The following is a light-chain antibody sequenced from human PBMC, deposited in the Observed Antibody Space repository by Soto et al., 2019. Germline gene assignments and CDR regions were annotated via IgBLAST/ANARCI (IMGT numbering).Light chain of an antibody. V-gene: IGKV1-33*01. J-gene: IGKJ2*01. CDR3: QQYDNLPPPT. CDR2: DAS. Sequence: DIQMTQSPSSLSASVGDRVTITCQASQDISNYLNWYQQKPGKAPKLLIYDASNLETGVPSRFSGSGSETDFSFSISSLQPEDIATYYCQQYDNLPPPTFGQGTKLEIK. CDR1: QDISNY.